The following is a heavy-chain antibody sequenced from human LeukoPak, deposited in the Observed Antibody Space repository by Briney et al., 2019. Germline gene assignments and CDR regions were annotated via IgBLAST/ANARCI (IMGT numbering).Heavy chain of an antibody. J-gene: IGHJ4*02. CDR2: IYYSGST. Sequence: PSETLSLTCTVSGGSSSSSSYYWGWIRQPPGKGLEWIGSIYYSGSTYYNPSLKSRVTISVDTSKNQFSLKLSSVTAADTAVYYCARGLSGLRDYWGQGTLVTVSS. D-gene: IGHD3-10*01. V-gene: IGHV4-39*01. CDR3: ARGLSGLRDY. CDR1: GGSSSSSSYY.